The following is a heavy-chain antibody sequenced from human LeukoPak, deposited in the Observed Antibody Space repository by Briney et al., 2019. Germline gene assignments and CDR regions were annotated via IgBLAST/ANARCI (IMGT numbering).Heavy chain of an antibody. J-gene: IGHJ4*02. CDR1: GFTFDDHG. CDR3: AQSRGSGILFFDY. V-gene: IGHV3-23*01. Sequence: GGSLRLSYAASGFTFDDHGMSWVRQAPGKGLEWVSAISGSGGSTYYADSVKGRFTVSRDNSKNTLYLQMNSLRAEDTAVYYCAQSRGSGILFFDYWGQGTLVTVSS. CDR2: ISGSGGST. D-gene: IGHD3-10*01.